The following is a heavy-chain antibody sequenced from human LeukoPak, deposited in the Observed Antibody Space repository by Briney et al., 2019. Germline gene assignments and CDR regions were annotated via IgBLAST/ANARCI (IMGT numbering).Heavy chain of an antibody. V-gene: IGHV3-30*18. J-gene: IGHJ4*02. Sequence: GGSLRLSCAASGFTFSSYGMHWVRQAPGKGLEWVAVISYDGSNKYYADSVKGRFTISRDNSKNTLYLQMNSLRAEDTAVYYCAKGPGHGHYFDYWGQGTLLTVSS. D-gene: IGHD4-17*01. CDR3: AKGPGHGHYFDY. CDR1: GFTFSSYG. CDR2: ISYDGSNK.